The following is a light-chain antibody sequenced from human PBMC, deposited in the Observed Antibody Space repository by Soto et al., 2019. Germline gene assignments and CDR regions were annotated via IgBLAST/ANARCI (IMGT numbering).Light chain of an antibody. V-gene: IGLV2-14*03. CDR2: TDY. CDR3: ASWADNLNGGV. Sequence: QSALTQPASVSGSPGQSITISCTGTSGDIGSYNRVSWYQQHPGKAPKLIIYTDYQRPSGVPDRFSGSKSGTSASLAINGLHSEDEADYYCASWADNLNGGVFGGGTKLTVL. CDR1: SGDIGSYNR. J-gene: IGLJ3*02.